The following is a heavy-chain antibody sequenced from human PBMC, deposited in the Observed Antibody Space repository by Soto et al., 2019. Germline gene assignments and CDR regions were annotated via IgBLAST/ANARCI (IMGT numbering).Heavy chain of an antibody. CDR2: ISYDGGDK. J-gene: IGHJ6*02. CDR3: AKVSTYGGNSVWDYYYGMDV. V-gene: IGHV3-30-3*02. Sequence: VRQTPGKGLEWVAHISYDGGDKYYADSVKGRFTISRDNSKNTLYLQMNSLRAEDTAVYYCAKVSTYGGNSVWDYYYGMDVWGQGTTVTVSS. D-gene: IGHD4-17*01.